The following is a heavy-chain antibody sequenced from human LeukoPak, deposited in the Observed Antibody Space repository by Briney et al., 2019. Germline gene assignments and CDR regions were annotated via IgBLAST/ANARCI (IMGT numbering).Heavy chain of an antibody. CDR2: IYYSGST. Sequence: SETLSLTCTVSGGSVSSGNYYWSWIRQPPGKGLEWIGYIYYSGSTNYNPSLKSRVTISVDKSKNQFSLKLSSVTAADTAVYYCARDIREYGSGSYYYYGMDVWGQGTTVTVSS. D-gene: IGHD3-10*01. V-gene: IGHV4-61*01. CDR3: ARDIREYGSGSYYYYGMDV. J-gene: IGHJ6*02. CDR1: GGSVSSGNYY.